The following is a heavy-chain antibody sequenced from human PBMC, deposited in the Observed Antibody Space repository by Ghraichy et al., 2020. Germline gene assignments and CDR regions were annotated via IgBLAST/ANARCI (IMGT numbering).Heavy chain of an antibody. D-gene: IGHD3-16*01. V-gene: IGHV4-59*01. Sequence: SETLSLTCTVSGGSISSYYWSWIRQPPGKGLEWIGYIYYSGSTNYNPSLKSRVTISVDTSKNQFSLKLSSVTAADTAVYYCARGWGYFDYWGQGTLVTVSS. CDR3: ARGWGYFDY. CDR2: IYYSGST. J-gene: IGHJ4*02. CDR1: GGSISSYY.